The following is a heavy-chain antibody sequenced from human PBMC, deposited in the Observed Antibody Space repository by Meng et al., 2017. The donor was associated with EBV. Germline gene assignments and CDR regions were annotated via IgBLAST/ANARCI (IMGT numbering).Heavy chain of an antibody. CDR3: TRLDGSYIYY. J-gene: IGHJ4*02. CDR2: INSDGSST. D-gene: IGHD1-26*01. CDR1: GFTFISYW. Sequence: VQLGESGGGLVQPGGSLRLSCASFGFTFISYWMHWVRQAPGKGLVWVSRINSDGSSTSYADSMKGQFTISRDNAKNTLYLQMNSLKTEDTAVYYCTRLDGSYIYYWGQGTLVTVSS. V-gene: IGHV3/OR16-13*01.